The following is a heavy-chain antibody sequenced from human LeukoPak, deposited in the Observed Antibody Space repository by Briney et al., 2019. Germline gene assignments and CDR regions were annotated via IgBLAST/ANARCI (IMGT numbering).Heavy chain of an antibody. CDR3: ARSFDSSGYLSFQH. D-gene: IGHD3-22*01. CDR2: INPNSGGT. CDR1: AYTFTFYY. Sequence: ASVTVSCSASAYTFTFYYMHWVRQAPGQGLEWMGWINPNSGGTNYAQKFQGRVTMTRDTSISTAYMELSRLRSDDTAVYYYARSFDSSGYLSFQHWGQGTLVTVSS. V-gene: IGHV1-2*02. J-gene: IGHJ1*01.